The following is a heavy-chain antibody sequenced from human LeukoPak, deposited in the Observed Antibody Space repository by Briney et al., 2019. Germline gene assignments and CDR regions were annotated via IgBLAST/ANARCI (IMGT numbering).Heavy chain of an antibody. CDR1: GGSISSGSYY. Sequence: SETLSLTCTVSGGSISSGSYYWSWIRQPAGKGLEWIGRIYTSGSTNYNPSLRSRGTISVDTSKNQNQFSLKLSTVTAADTAVYYCARGVGGYCSGGSCYSAPNWFDPWGQGTLVTVSS. J-gene: IGHJ5*02. CDR3: ARGVGGYCSGGSCYSAPNWFDP. CDR2: IYTSGST. D-gene: IGHD2-15*01. V-gene: IGHV4-61*02.